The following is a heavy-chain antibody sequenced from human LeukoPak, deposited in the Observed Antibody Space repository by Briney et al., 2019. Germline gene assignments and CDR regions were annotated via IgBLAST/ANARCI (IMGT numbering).Heavy chain of an antibody. Sequence: SETLSLTCTVSGGSISSYYWNWIRQPPGKTLEWIGYIYYTGSANYNPSLRSRVTVSVDTSKNQFSLKLSSVTAADTAVYYCARVDGGSPWWYFDLWGRGTLVTVSS. V-gene: IGHV4-59*01. J-gene: IGHJ2*01. CDR2: IYYTGSA. D-gene: IGHD2-15*01. CDR3: ARVDGGSPWWYFDL. CDR1: GGSISSYY.